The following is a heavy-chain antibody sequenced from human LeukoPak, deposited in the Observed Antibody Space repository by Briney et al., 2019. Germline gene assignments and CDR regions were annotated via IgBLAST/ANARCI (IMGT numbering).Heavy chain of an antibody. CDR3: ARSIAAAGDY. V-gene: IGHV3-23*01. CDR2: ISGSGGST. J-gene: IGHJ4*02. D-gene: IGHD6-13*01. CDR1: GFTFSSYG. Sequence: GGSLRLSCAASGFTFSSYGMTWVRQAPGKGLEWVSAISGSGGSTYYADSVKGRFTISRDNSKNTLYLQMNSLRAEDTAVYYCARSIAAAGDYWGQGTLVTVSS.